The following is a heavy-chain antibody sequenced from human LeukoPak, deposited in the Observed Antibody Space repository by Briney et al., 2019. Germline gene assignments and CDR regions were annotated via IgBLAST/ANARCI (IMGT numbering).Heavy chain of an antibody. CDR2: ISSSSSYI. J-gene: IGHJ4*02. Sequence: SGGSLRLSCAASGFTLSSYSMNWVRQAPGKGLEWVSSISSSSSYIYYADSVKGRFTISRDNAKNSLYLQMNSLRAEDTAVYYCARDVVVPAAYFDYWGQGTLLTVSS. CDR3: ARDVVVPAAYFDY. CDR1: GFTLSSYS. V-gene: IGHV3-21*01. D-gene: IGHD2-2*01.